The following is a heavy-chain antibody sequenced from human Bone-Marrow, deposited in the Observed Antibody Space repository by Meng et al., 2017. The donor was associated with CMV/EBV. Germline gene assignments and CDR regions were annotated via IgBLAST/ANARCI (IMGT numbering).Heavy chain of an antibody. CDR3: ARDIGCSSTSCYSVGT. CDR1: GYTFTSYY. Sequence: ASVKVSCKASGYTFTSYYMHWVRQAPGQGLEWMGIINPSGGSTSYAQKFQGRVTMTRDTSTSTVYMELSSLRSEDTAVYYCARDIGCSSTSCYSVGTWGQGTLVAVSS. CDR2: INPSGGST. D-gene: IGHD2-2*01. V-gene: IGHV1-46*01. J-gene: IGHJ5*02.